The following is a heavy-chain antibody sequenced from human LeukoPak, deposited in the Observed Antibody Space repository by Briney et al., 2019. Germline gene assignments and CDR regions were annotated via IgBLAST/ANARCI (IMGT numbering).Heavy chain of an antibody. CDR1: GYTFTSYD. Sequence: GASVKLSCKASGYTFTSYDINWVRQATGQGLEWMGWMNPNSGNTGYAQKFEGRVNITRNTSISTVYMELSRLRSGDTAVYYCARAPGITMVRGVIYWFDPWGQGTLVAVSS. V-gene: IGHV1-8*03. D-gene: IGHD3-10*01. CDR2: MNPNSGNT. CDR3: ARAPGITMVRGVIYWFDP. J-gene: IGHJ5*02.